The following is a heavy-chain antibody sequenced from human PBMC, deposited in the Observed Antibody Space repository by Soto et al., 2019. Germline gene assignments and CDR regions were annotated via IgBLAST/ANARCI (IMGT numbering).Heavy chain of an antibody. V-gene: IGHV3-23*01. D-gene: IGHD3-3*01. J-gene: IGHJ4*02. CDR3: AKILLTIFGVGKGYYFDY. Sequence: GGSLRLSCAASGFTFSSYVMSWVRQAPGKGLEWVSAISGSGGSTYYADSVKGRFTISRDNSKNTLYLQMNSLRAEDTAVYYCAKILLTIFGVGKGYYFDYWGQGTLVTVSS. CDR2: ISGSGGST. CDR1: GFTFSSYV.